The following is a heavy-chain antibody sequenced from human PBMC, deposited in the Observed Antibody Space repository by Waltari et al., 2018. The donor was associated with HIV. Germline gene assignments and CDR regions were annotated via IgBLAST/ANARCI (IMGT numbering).Heavy chain of an antibody. V-gene: IGHV4-34*01. CDR1: GGSFSGYY. CDR3: ARQDYGAAVAFDI. Sequence: QVQLQQWGAGLLKPSETLSLTCAVYGGSFSGYYWSWIRQPPGKGLEWIGEINHSGSTNYNPSLKSRVTISVDTSKNQFSLKLSSVTAADTAVYYCARQDYGAAVAFDIWGQGTMVTVSS. D-gene: IGHD4-17*01. CDR2: INHSGST. J-gene: IGHJ3*02.